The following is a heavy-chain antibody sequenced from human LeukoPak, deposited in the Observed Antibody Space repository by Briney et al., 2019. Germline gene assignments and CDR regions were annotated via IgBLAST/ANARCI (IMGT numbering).Heavy chain of an antibody. CDR1: GGSFSGYY. CDR3: ARHGNIVVVPDASKAFDI. D-gene: IGHD2-2*01. Sequence: SETLSLTCAVYGGSFSGYYWSWIRQPPGKGLEWIGEINHSGSTNYNPSLKSRVTISVDTSKNQFSLKLSSVTAADTAVYYCARHGNIVVVPDASKAFDIWGQGTMVTVSS. CDR2: INHSGST. J-gene: IGHJ3*02. V-gene: IGHV4-34*01.